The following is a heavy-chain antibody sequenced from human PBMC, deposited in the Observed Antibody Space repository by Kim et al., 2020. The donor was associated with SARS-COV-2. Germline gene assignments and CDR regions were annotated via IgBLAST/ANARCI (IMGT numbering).Heavy chain of an antibody. D-gene: IGHD5-18*01. CDR1: GGSISSSSYY. J-gene: IGHJ4*02. CDR2: IYYSGST. Sequence: SETLSLTCTVSGGSISSSSYYWGWIRQPPGKGLEWIGSIYYSGSTYYNPSLKSRVTISVDTSKNQFSLKLSSVTAEDTAVYYCARRGYSYGFGGRGDWYFDYWGQGNLFTVSS. V-gene: IGHV4-39*01. CDR3: ARRGYSYGFGGRGDWYFDY.